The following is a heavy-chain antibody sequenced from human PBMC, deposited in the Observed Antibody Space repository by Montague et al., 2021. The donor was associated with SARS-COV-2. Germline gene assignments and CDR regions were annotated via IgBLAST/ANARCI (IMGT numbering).Heavy chain of an antibody. Sequence: SLRLSCAASGFTFSNFALSWVRQAPGKGLEWVSGISHSGGDTYYADSVEGRFTISRDNSRNTVYLQINNLRAADTAIYYCANPIFGTYLADYWGQGTLVTVSS. CDR3: ANPIFGTYLADY. CDR2: ISHSGGDT. D-gene: IGHD3-3*01. J-gene: IGHJ4*02. CDR1: GFTFSNFA. V-gene: IGHV3-23*01.